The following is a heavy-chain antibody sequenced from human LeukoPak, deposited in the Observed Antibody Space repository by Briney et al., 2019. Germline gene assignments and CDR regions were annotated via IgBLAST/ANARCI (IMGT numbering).Heavy chain of an antibody. V-gene: IGHV3-23*01. CDR2: ISNTAGFT. CDR3: AKSNYYCSDSCQPDDAFDV. D-gene: IGHD2-15*01. J-gene: IGHJ3*01. Sequence: PGGSLRPSCAASGFTFSTYAMSWVRQVPGKGLEWVSAISNTAGFTYYADSVKGRFTISRDNSKNTLYLQLNSLRAEDTAVYYCAKSNYYCSDSCQPDDAFDVWGQGTMVTVSS. CDR1: GFTFSTYA.